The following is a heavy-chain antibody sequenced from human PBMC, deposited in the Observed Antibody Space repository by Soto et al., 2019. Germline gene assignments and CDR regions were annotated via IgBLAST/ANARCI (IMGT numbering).Heavy chain of an antibody. J-gene: IGHJ4*02. Sequence: QVQLVQSGAEVKKPGASVKVSCKASGYTFTSYDINWVRQATGHGLEWMGWMNPNSGNTGYAQKFQGRVTMTRDTTIKPDYTEQSSLRSEDTAVYYWASAVAGRHYQPIDFRGRGSLVSVSS. D-gene: IGHD6-19*01. CDR3: ASAVAGRHYQPIDF. V-gene: IGHV1-8*01. CDR2: MNPNSGNT. CDR1: GYTFTSYD.